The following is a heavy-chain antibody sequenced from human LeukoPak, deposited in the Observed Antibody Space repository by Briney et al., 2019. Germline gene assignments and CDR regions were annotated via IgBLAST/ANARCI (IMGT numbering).Heavy chain of an antibody. Sequence: SVKVSCKATGGTFSSYAISWVRQAPGQGLEWMGGITPVFGTANYAQKFQGGVTITTDESTSTTYMELSRLRNDDTAVYYCARDRGWTGYCSSTSCIPVSFVFDRWGQGTLVTVSS. CDR3: ARDRGWTGYCSSTSCIPVSFVFDR. CDR1: GGTFSSYA. D-gene: IGHD2-2*01. V-gene: IGHV1-69*05. J-gene: IGHJ5*02. CDR2: ITPVFGTA.